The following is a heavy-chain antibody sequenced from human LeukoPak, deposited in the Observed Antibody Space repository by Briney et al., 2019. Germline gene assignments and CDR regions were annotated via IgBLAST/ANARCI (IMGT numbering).Heavy chain of an antibody. J-gene: IGHJ4*02. Sequence: PGGSLRLSCAASGFTFSSYTMSWVRQAPGKGLEWVSTITTSDGNTYYADSVKGRFTVSRDNSKNTLFLRMNSLRAEDTAVYYCARDNWNYVFDYWGQGTLVTVSS. CDR1: GFTFSSYT. V-gene: IGHV3-23*01. CDR2: ITTSDGNT. CDR3: ARDNWNYVFDY. D-gene: IGHD1-7*01.